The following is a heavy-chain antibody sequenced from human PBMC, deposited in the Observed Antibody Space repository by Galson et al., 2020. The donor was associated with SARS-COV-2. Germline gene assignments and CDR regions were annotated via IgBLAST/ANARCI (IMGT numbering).Heavy chain of an antibody. J-gene: IGHJ4*02. D-gene: IGHD3-22*01. Sequence: GGSLRLSCAASGFTFSSYAMSWVRQAPGKGLEWVSAISGSGGSTYYADSVKGRFTISRDNSKNTLYLQMNSLRAEDTAVYYCAKDVVGGYYYDSSGYYSFDYWGQGTLVTVSS. CDR1: GFTFSSYA. CDR3: AKDVVGGYYYDSSGYYSFDY. CDR2: ISGSGGST. V-gene: IGHV3-23*01.